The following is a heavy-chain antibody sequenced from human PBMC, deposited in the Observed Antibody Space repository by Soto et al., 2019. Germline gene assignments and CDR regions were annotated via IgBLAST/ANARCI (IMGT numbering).Heavy chain of an antibody. J-gene: IGHJ4*02. D-gene: IGHD3-3*01. CDR2: IKQDGSEK. CDR1: GFTFSSYW. CDR3: AREWVDFWSGLEIDY. V-gene: IGHV3-7*03. Sequence: EVQLVESGGGLVQPGGSLRLSCAASGFTFSSYWMSWVRQAPGKGLEWVANIKQDGSEKYYVDSVKGRFTISRDNAKNSLYLQMNSLRAEDTAVYYCAREWVDFWSGLEIDYWGQGTLVTVSS.